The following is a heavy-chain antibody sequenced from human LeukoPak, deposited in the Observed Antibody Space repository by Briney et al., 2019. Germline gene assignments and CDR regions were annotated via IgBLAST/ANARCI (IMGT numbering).Heavy chain of an antibody. D-gene: IGHD2-15*01. Sequence: PSETLCLTCTVSGVSISSYDWSWIRQPPGKGLEWMGYIRYIGSTNYKPSLKSRVTISVDTSKNQFSLKLSSVTAADTAVYYCATLTYCSGGSCFPKYFQHWGQGTLVAVSS. CDR3: ATLTYCSGGSCFPKYFQH. CDR1: GVSISSYD. V-gene: IGHV4-59*08. CDR2: IRYIGST. J-gene: IGHJ1*01.